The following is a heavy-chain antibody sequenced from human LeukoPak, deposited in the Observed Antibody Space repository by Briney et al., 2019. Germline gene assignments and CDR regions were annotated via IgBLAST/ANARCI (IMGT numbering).Heavy chain of an antibody. CDR3: AKDRYRCTNGVCYTGGIGDFDY. CDR2: ISGSGGST. CDR1: GFTFSSYA. D-gene: IGHD2-8*01. Sequence: GGSLRLSCAASGFTFSSYAMSWVRQAPGKGLEWVSAISGSGGSTYYADSVKGRITISRNNSKNTLYLQMNSLRAEDTAVYYCAKDRYRCTNGVCYTGGIGDFDYWGQGTLVTVSS. J-gene: IGHJ4*02. V-gene: IGHV3-23*01.